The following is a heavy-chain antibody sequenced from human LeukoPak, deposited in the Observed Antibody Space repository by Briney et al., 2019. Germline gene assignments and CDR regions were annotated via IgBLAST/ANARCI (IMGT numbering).Heavy chain of an antibody. CDR2: ISSSGRTK. J-gene: IGHJ4*02. D-gene: IGHD1-26*01. V-gene: IGHV3-48*03. CDR3: GRGKWEPLDL. Sequence: GGSLRLSCAASGFTFSSYEMIWVGQAPGKGLVWVLYISSSGRTKYYADSVKGRFTISSDNATNSLYLQMNSLCAEDTAVYYWGRGKWEPLDLWGEGTVVTLSS. CDR1: GFTFSSYE.